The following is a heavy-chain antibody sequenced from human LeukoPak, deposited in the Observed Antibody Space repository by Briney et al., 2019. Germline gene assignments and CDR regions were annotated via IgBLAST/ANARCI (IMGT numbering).Heavy chain of an antibody. Sequence: PSETLSLTCTVSGGSISSSNWWSWVRQPPGKGLEWIGEIYHSGSTNYNPSLKSRVTISVDKSKNQFSLKLSSVTAADTAVYYCARDKRASYCSGGSCKHYYYYYGMDVWGQGTTVTVSS. CDR2: IYHSGST. CDR1: GGSISSSNW. J-gene: IGHJ6*02. D-gene: IGHD2-15*01. V-gene: IGHV4-4*02. CDR3: ARDKRASYCSGGSCKHYYYYYGMDV.